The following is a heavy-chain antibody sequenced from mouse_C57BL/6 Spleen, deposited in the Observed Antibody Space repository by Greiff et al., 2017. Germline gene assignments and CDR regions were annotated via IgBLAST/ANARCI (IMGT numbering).Heavy chain of an antibody. Sequence: EVKLMESGGDLVKPGGSLKLSCAASGFTFSSYGMSWVRQTPDKRLEWVATISSGGSYTYYPDSMKGRFTISRDNAKNTLYLQMSSLKSEDTAMYYCARQIYYGNHYYAMDYWGQGTSVTVSS. CDR2: ISSGGSYT. CDR3: ARQIYYGNHYYAMDY. D-gene: IGHD2-1*01. J-gene: IGHJ4*01. CDR1: GFTFSSYG. V-gene: IGHV5-6*01.